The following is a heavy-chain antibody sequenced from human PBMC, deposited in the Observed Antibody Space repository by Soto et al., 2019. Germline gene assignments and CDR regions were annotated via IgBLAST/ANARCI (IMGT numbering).Heavy chain of an antibody. J-gene: IGHJ4*02. CDR1: GYSFTSYW. Sequence: GESLNISCKGSGYSFTSYWIGWVRQKPGKGLEWMGRIDPSDSQTYYSPSFRGHVTISATKSITTVFLQWSSLRASDTAMYYCARQIYDSDTGPNFQYYFDSWGQGSPVTISS. CDR2: IDPSDSQT. CDR3: ARQIYDSDTGPNFQYYFDS. D-gene: IGHD3-22*01. V-gene: IGHV5-10-1*01.